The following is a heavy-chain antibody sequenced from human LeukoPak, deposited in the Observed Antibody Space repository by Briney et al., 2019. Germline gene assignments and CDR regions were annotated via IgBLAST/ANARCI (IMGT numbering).Heavy chain of an antibody. CDR3: AGGGGARGSNFNC. D-gene: IGHD5-12*01. CDR2: ISARGGST. V-gene: IGHV3-23*01. J-gene: IGHJ4*02. CDR1: GSTFSNSGSTFSSYG. Sequence: GGSLRLSCAASGSTFSNSGSTFSSYGMNWVRQAPGKGLEWVSGISARGGSTYYADSVKSRFTISSHNSKNTLYLQMNSLRAEDTAVYYCAGGGGARGSNFNCWGQGTLVTVSS.